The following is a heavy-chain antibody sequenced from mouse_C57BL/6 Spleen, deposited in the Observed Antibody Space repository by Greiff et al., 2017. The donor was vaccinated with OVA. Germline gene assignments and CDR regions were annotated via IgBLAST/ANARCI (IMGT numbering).Heavy chain of an antibody. J-gene: IGHJ2*01. Sequence: VQLQQPGAELVRPGTSVKLSCKASGYTFTSYWMHWVKQRPGQGLEWIGVIDPSDSYTNYNQKFKGKATLTVDTSSSTAYMQLSSLTSEDSAVYYCARLAGDYDEDYWGQGTTLTVSS. CDR3: ARLAGDYDEDY. CDR2: IDPSDSYT. CDR1: GYTFTSYW. D-gene: IGHD2-4*01. V-gene: IGHV1-59*01.